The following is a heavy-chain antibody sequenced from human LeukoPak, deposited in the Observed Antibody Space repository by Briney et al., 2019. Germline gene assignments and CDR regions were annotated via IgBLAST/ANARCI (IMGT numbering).Heavy chain of an antibody. CDR1: GFTFSSYA. V-gene: IGHV3-23*01. CDR3: AKDLVGANLGSSDDY. Sequence: PGGSLRLSCAASGFTFSSYAMSWVRQAPGKGLEWVSAISGSGGSTYYADSVKGRSTISRDNSKNTLYLQMNSLRAEDTAVYYCAKDLVGANLGSSDDYWGQGTLVTVSS. D-gene: IGHD1-26*01. J-gene: IGHJ4*02. CDR2: ISGSGGST.